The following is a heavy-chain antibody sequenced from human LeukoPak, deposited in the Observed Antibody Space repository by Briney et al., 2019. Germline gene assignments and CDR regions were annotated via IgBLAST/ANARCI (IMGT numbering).Heavy chain of an antibody. V-gene: IGHV3-30*18. CDR2: ISYDGSNK. J-gene: IGHJ4*02. CDR3: AKDLINLRSGYSYGSDY. CDR1: GFTFSSYG. D-gene: IGHD5-18*01. Sequence: GGSLRLSCAASGFTFSSYGMHWVRQAPGKGLEWVAVISYDGSNKYYADSVKGRFTISRDNSKNTLYLQMNSLRAEDTAVYYCAKDLINLRSGYSYGSDYWGQGTLVTVSS.